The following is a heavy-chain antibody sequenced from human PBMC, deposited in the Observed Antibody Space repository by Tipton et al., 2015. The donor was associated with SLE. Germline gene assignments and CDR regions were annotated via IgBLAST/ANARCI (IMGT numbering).Heavy chain of an antibody. Sequence: TLSLTCAVSGYSISSGYYWGWIRQPPGKGLEWIGSIYHSGSTYYNPSLKSRVTISVDMSKNQVSLKLSSVTAADTALYYCARHFSGSYSFDYWGQGKLVTVSS. D-gene: IGHD1-26*01. CDR1: GYSISSGYY. V-gene: IGHV4-38-2*01. CDR2: IYHSGST. J-gene: IGHJ4*02. CDR3: ARHFSGSYSFDY.